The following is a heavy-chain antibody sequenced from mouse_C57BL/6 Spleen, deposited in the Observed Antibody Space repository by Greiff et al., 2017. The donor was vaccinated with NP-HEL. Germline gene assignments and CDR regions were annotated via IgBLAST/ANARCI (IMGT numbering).Heavy chain of an antibody. J-gene: IGHJ2*01. V-gene: IGHV5-4*01. D-gene: IGHD1-1*01. CDR1: GFTFSSYA. CDR2: ISDGGSYT. Sequence: EVQRVESGGGLVKPGGSLKLSCAASGFTFSSYAMSWVRQTPEKRLEWVATISDGGSYTYYPDNVKGRFTISRDNAKNNLYLQMSHLKSEDTAMYYCATTVVATYYFDYWGQGTTLTVSS. CDR3: ATTVVATYYFDY.